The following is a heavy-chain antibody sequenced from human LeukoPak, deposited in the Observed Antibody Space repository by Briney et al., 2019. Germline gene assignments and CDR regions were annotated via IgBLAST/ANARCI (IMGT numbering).Heavy chain of an antibody. CDR1: GFTFSSYG. CDR3: ARDCSSTSCYNLDY. D-gene: IGHD2-2*02. CDR2: IWYDGSNK. J-gene: IGHJ4*02. Sequence: GGSLRLSCAASGFTFSSYGMHWVRQAPGKGLEWVAVIWYDGSNKYYADSVKGRFTISRDNSKNTLYLQMNSLRAEDTAVYYCARDCSSTSCYNLDYWGQGTLATVSS. V-gene: IGHV3-33*01.